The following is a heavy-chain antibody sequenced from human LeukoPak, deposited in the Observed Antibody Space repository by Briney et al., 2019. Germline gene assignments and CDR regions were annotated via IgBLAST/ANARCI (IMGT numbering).Heavy chain of an antibody. J-gene: IGHJ6*02. Sequence: GGSLRLSCAASGFTFSSYEMNWVRQAPGKGLEWVSYISSSGSTIYYADSVKGRFTISRDNAKNSLYLQMNSLRAEDTAVYYCARDPGLPLGQDYYYYGMGVWGQGTTVTVYS. CDR3: ARDPGLPLGQDYYYYGMGV. D-gene: IGHD5-18*01. CDR2: ISSSGSTI. V-gene: IGHV3-48*03. CDR1: GFTFSSYE.